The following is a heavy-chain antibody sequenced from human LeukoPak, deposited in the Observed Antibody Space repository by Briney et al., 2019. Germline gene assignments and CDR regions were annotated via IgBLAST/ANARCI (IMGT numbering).Heavy chain of an antibody. J-gene: IGHJ4*02. V-gene: IGHV1-2*02. Sequence: ASVKVSCKTSGFTFTDFYIHWVRQAPGRGLEWMGSTHPKRGVTDYAQGFQGRVTMTRDTSISTTYMELSGLTSDDTAVYYCARDSPVVDTTDFDFWGQGTLVTVSS. CDR2: THPKRGVT. CDR1: GFTFTDFY. D-gene: IGHD5-12*01. CDR3: ARDSPVVDTTDFDF.